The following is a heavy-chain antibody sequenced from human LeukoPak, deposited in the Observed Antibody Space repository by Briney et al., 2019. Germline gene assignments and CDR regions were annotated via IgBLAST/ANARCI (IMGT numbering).Heavy chain of an antibody. D-gene: IGHD2-2*01. V-gene: IGHV3-30-3*01. Sequence: PGGSLRLSCAASGFTFSSYAMHWVRQAPGKGLEWVAVISYDGSNKYYADSVKGRFTISRDNSKNTLYLQMNSLRAEDTAVYYCARSCGGLCPIDYWGQGTLVTVSS. CDR2: ISYDGSNK. CDR1: GFTFSSYA. CDR3: ARSCGGLCPIDY. J-gene: IGHJ4*02.